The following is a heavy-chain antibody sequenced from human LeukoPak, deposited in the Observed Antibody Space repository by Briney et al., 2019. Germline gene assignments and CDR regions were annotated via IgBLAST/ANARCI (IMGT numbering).Heavy chain of an antibody. CDR1: GGSISSGSYY. J-gene: IGHJ4*02. V-gene: IGHV4-61*02. CDR3: ARDSTPYGSGITY. CDR2: IYTSGST. D-gene: IGHD3-10*01. Sequence: SETLSLTCTVSGGSISSGSYYWSWIRQPAGKGLEWIGRIYTSGSTNYNPSLRSRVTISVDTSKNQFSLKLSSVTAADTAVYYCARDSTPYGSGITYWGQGTLVTVSS.